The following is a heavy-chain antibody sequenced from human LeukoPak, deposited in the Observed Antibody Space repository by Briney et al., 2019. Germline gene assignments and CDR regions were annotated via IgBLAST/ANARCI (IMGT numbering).Heavy chain of an antibody. CDR1: GFTFSSPA. D-gene: IGHD3-22*01. CDR2: ITPSGDGT. Sequence: GGSLRLSCAASGFTFSSPAMSWVRQAPGKGLEWVSSITPSGDGTYYAASVKGRFTISRDNSKNTLYLQMNSLRAEDTAVYYCAKDQNPITMIVVAATDYWGQGTLVTVSS. CDR3: AKDQNPITMIVVAATDY. J-gene: IGHJ4*02. V-gene: IGHV3-23*01.